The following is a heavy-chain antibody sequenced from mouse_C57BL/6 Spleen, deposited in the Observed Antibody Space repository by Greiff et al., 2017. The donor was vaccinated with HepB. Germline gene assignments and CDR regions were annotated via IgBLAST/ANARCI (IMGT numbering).Heavy chain of an antibody. D-gene: IGHD6-5*01. J-gene: IGHJ3*01. V-gene: IGHV1-82*01. CDR1: GYAFSSSW. CDR3: ARSYPFAY. Sequence: QVQLQQSGPELVKPGASVKISCKASGYAFSSSWMNWVKQRPGKGLEWIGRIYPGDGDTNYNGKFKGKATLTADKPSSTAYMQLSSLTSEDSAVYFCARSYPFAYWGQGTLVTVSA. CDR2: IYPGDGDT.